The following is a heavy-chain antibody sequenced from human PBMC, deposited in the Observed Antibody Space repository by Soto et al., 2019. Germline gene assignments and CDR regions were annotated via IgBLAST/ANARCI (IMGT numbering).Heavy chain of an antibody. CDR2: XXVGSGTT. CDR3: ASASGYSSSWYAPSFSYYYYYGMDV. V-gene: IGHV1-58*01. Sequence: SVKVSCEASGFSYTNSAVQWVRQARGQRLXWIXWXXVGSGTTGYAQKFQGRVTMTRNTSISTAYMELSSLRSEDTAVYYCASASGYSSSWYAPSFSYYYYYGMDVWGQGTTVTVSS. J-gene: IGHJ6*02. CDR1: GFSYTNSA. D-gene: IGHD6-13*01.